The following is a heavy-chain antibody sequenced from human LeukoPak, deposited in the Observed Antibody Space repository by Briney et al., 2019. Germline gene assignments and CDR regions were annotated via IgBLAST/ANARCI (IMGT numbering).Heavy chain of an antibody. CDR1: GFTFSSYW. J-gene: IGHJ3*02. CDR2: IKQDGSEK. V-gene: IGHV3-7*01. Sequence: GGSLRLSHAASGFTFSSYWMSWVRQAPGKGLEWVANIKQDGSEKYYVDSVKGRFTISRDNAKNSLYLQMNSLRAEDTAVYYCARFYCSSTSCYYGLAFDIWGQGTMVTVSS. D-gene: IGHD2-2*01. CDR3: ARFYCSSTSCYYGLAFDI.